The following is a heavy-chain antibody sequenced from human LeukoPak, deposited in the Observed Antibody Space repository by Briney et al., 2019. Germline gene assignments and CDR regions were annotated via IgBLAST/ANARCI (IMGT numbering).Heavy chain of an antibody. CDR2: INPNSGGT. Sequence: ASVKVSCKASGYTFTGYYMHWVRQAPGQGLEWMGWINPNSGGTNYAQKFQGRVTMTRDTSISTAYMELSRLRSDDTAVYYCAREGATHYYDTRGYGYGAFDFWGQGTMVTGSS. J-gene: IGHJ3*01. CDR3: AREGATHYYDTRGYGYGAFDF. D-gene: IGHD3-22*01. V-gene: IGHV1-2*02. CDR1: GYTFTGYY.